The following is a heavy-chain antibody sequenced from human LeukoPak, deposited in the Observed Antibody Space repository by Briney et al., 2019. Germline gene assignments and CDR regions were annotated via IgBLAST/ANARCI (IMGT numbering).Heavy chain of an antibody. Sequence: SETLSLTCTVSGGSISSYYWSWIRQPPGKGLEWIGYIYYSGSTNYNPSLKSRVTISVDTSKNQFSLKLSSVTAADTAVYYCARSPPRYCSGGSCYQYYYYYGMDVWGQGATVTVSS. CDR1: GGSISSYY. D-gene: IGHD2-15*01. V-gene: IGHV4-59*01. J-gene: IGHJ6*02. CDR2: IYYSGST. CDR3: ARSPPRYCSGGSCYQYYYYYGMDV.